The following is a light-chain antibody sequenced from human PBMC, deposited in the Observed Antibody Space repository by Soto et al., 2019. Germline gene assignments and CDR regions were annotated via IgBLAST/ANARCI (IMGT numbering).Light chain of an antibody. J-gene: IGKJ1*01. CDR1: QRVSSY. CDR3: QQYNNWAWT. Sequence: VVLTQSPATLSLSPGERATLSCRASQRVSSYLAWYQQKPGQAPRLLIYGASTRATGIPARFSGSGSGTEFTLTISSLQSEDFAVYYCQQYNNWAWTFGQGSKV. V-gene: IGKV3-15*01. CDR2: GAS.